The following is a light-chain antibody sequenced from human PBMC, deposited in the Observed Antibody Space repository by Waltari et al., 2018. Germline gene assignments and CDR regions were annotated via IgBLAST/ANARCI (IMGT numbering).Light chain of an antibody. CDR3: QQYGTSPYT. CDR1: QSVRSTY. V-gene: IGKV3-20*01. CDR2: GAS. Sequence: EIVLTQSPGTRSLSPGERVTLSCRASQSVRSTYLAWYQQKPGQAPRLLIYGASTRATGIPDRFSGSGSGTDFTLTISRLEPEDFAVYYCQQYGTSPYTFGQGTKLEI. J-gene: IGKJ2*01.